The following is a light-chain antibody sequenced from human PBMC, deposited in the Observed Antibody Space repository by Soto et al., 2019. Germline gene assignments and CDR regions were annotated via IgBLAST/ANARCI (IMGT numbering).Light chain of an antibody. CDR2: AAS. CDR3: QQYYSYPWT. CDR1: QNVRSN. V-gene: IGKV1-8*01. Sequence: MTQSPATLSVSPGERATLSCRASQNVRSNLAWYQQKPGKAPKLLIYAASTLQSGVPSRFSGSGSGTDFTLTISCLKYEDFATYYCQQYYSYPWTFGQGTKV. J-gene: IGKJ1*01.